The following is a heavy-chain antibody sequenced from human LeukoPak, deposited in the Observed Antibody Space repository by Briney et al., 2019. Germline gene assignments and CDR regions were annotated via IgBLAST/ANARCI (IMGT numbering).Heavy chain of an antibody. Sequence: GASVKVSCQASAYTFTTYNLHWLGQATGQGLEWMGWMNPNTGNTGYAQQFQGRVTITRSTSTSTAYMKLSSLRSEDTAVYYCARVQPHSNHFDYWGQGTLVTVSS. V-gene: IGHV1-8*03. CDR3: ARVQPHSNHFDY. D-gene: IGHD4-11*01. CDR1: AYTFTTYN. J-gene: IGHJ4*02. CDR2: MNPNTGNT.